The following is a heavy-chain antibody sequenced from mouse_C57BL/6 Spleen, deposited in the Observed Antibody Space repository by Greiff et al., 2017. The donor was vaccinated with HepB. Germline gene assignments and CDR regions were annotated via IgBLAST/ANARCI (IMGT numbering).Heavy chain of an antibody. Sequence: EVKLVESEGGLVQPGSSMKLSCTASGFTFSDYYMAWVRQVPEKGLEWVANINYDGSSTYYLDSLKSRFIISRDNAKNILYLQMSSLKSEDTATYYCARDTPYYYGSSYFDYWGQGTTLTVSS. V-gene: IGHV5-16*01. J-gene: IGHJ2*01. CDR2: INYDGSST. CDR3: ARDTPYYYGSSYFDY. CDR1: GFTFSDYY. D-gene: IGHD1-1*01.